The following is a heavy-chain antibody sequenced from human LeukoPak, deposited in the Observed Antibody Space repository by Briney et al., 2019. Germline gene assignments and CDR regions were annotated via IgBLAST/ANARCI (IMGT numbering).Heavy chain of an antibody. V-gene: IGHV3-11*04. CDR2: ISSSGSTI. CDR3: ARDFEGTVVTTFDY. CDR1: GGSISSYY. D-gene: IGHD4-23*01. J-gene: IGHJ4*02. Sequence: LSLTCTVSGGSISSYYWSWIRQAPGKGLEWVSYISSSGSTIYYADSVKGRFTISRDNAKNSLYLQMNSLRAEDTAVYYCARDFEGTVVTTFDYWGQGTLVTVSS.